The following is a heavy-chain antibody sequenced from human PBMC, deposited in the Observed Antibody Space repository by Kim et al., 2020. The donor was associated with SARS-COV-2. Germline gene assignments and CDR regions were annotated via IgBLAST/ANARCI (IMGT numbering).Heavy chain of an antibody. CDR2: ISSSGTTI. V-gene: IGHV3-11*01. Sequence: GGSLRLSCAASGFTFSDYYMSWIRQAPGKGLEWVSYISSSGTTIYYADSVKGRFTISRDNAKNSLYLQMNSLRAEDTAVYYCAREAFPSSTRTYYYYYGMDVWGQGATVTVSS. CDR1: GFTFSDYY. CDR3: AREAFPSSTRTYYYYYGMDV. D-gene: IGHD6-13*01. J-gene: IGHJ6*02.